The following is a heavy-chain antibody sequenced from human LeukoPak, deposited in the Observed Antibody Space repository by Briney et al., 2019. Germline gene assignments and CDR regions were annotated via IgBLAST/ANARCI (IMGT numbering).Heavy chain of an antibody. CDR1: GFTVSSNY. CDR3: ARSEKAADAFDI. D-gene: IGHD1-14*01. V-gene: IGHV3-53*01. Sequence: GGSLRLSCAASGFTVSSNYMSWVRQAPGKGLEWVSLIYSGGSTYYADSVKGRFTISRDNSKNTLYLQMNSLRAEDTAVCYCARSEKAADAFDIWGQGTMVTVSS. J-gene: IGHJ3*02. CDR2: IYSGGST.